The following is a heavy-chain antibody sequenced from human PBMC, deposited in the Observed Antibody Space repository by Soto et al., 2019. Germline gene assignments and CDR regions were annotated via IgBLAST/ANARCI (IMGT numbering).Heavy chain of an antibody. V-gene: IGHV4-34*01. CDR3: AGGRNIRDVVVPAPRKRGHFDY. Sequence: SETLSLTCAVYGGSFSGYYWSWIRQPPGKGLEWIGEINHSGSTNYNPSLKSRVTLSVDTSKNQFSLKLSSVTAADTAVDYGAGGRNIRDVVVPAPRKRGHFDYWGQGTLVTVSS. CDR2: INHSGST. CDR1: GGSFSGYY. J-gene: IGHJ4*02. D-gene: IGHD2-2*01.